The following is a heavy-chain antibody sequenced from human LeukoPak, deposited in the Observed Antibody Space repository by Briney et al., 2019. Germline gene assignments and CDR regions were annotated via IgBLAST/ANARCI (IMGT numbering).Heavy chain of an antibody. CDR1: GGSISSYY. V-gene: IGHV4-59*08. CDR3: ARRIRGGNSAYYFDY. Sequence: PSETLSLTCTVSGGSISSYYWSWIRQPPGKGLEWIGYIYYSGSTNYNPSLKSRVTISVDTSKNQFSLKLGSVTAADTAVYYCARRIRGGNSAYYFDYWGQGTLVTVSS. CDR2: IYYSGST. D-gene: IGHD4-23*01. J-gene: IGHJ4*02.